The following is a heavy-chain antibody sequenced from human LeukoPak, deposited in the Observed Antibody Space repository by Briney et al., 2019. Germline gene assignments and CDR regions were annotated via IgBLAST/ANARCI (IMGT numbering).Heavy chain of an antibody. CDR1: GGSVSSGSYY. J-gene: IGHJ4*02. Sequence: SETPSLTCTVSGGSVSSGSYYWSWIRQPPGKGLEWIGYIYYSGSTNYNPSLKSRVTISVDTSKNQFSLKLSSVTAADTAVYYCARGQRTYYYDSSGYYHFDYWGQGTLVTVSS. CDR2: IYYSGST. V-gene: IGHV4-61*01. D-gene: IGHD3-22*01. CDR3: ARGQRTYYYDSSGYYHFDY.